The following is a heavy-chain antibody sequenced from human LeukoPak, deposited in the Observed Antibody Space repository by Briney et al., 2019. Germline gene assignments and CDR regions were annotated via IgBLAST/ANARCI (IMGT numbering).Heavy chain of an antibody. CDR3: ARDMTTVTSIPYYYYGMDV. CDR1: GYTFTSYG. J-gene: IGHJ6*02. V-gene: IGHV1-18*01. D-gene: IGHD4-17*01. Sequence: ASVRVSCKASGYTFTSYGISWVRQAPGQGLEWMGWISAYNGNTNYAQKLQGRVTMTTDTSTSTAYMELRSLRSDDTAVYYCARDMTTVTSIPYYYYGMDVWGQGTTVTVSS. CDR2: ISAYNGNT.